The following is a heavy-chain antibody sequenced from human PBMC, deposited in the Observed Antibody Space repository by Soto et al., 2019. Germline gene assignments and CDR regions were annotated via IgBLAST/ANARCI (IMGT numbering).Heavy chain of an antibody. V-gene: IGHV1-18*01. D-gene: IGHD1-1*01. Sequence: QVHLVQSGAEVKKPGASVKVSCQASGYAFTTYGITWVRQAPGQGLEWMGWISAHNGNTNYAQKLQGRVTVTRDTYTSIAYMELRSLRSDDTAVYYCARGRYGDYWGQGALVTVSS. J-gene: IGHJ4*02. CDR2: ISAHNGNT. CDR1: GYAFTTYG. CDR3: ARGRYGDY.